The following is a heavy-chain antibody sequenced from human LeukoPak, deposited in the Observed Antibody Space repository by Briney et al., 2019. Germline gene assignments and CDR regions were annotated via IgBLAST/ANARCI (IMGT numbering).Heavy chain of an antibody. CDR2: IYSGGST. CDR3: AKDLDYYGSGSAFDY. V-gene: IGHV3-53*01. CDR1: GFTVNSKY. J-gene: IGHJ4*02. Sequence: GGSLRLSCAASGFTVNSKYMSWVRQAPGKGLEWVSVIYSGGSTYYADSVKGRFTISRDNSKNTLYLQMNSLRAEDTAVYYCAKDLDYYGSGSAFDYWGQGTLVTVSS. D-gene: IGHD3-10*01.